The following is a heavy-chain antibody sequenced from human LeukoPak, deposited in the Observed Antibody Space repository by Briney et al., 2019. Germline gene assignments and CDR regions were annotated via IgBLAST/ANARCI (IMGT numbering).Heavy chain of an antibody. CDR3: ARDPSERGIAVAGTDFDY. V-gene: IGHV1-69*04. Sequence: SVTVSCKASGGTFSSYAISWVRQAPGQGLEWMGRIIPILGIANYAQKFQGRVTITAGKSTSTAYMELSSLRSEDTAVYYCARDPSERGIAVAGTDFDYWGQGTLVTVSS. D-gene: IGHD6-19*01. J-gene: IGHJ4*02. CDR2: IIPILGIA. CDR1: GGTFSSYA.